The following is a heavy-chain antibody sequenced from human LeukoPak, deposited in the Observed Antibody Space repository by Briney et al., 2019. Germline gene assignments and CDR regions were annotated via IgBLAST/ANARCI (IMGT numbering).Heavy chain of an antibody. Sequence: SVKVSCKASGGTFSSYAISWVRQAPGQGLEWMGGIIPIFGTANYAQKFQGRVTITADESTSTAYMELSSLRSEDTAVYYCARASGGVAAAGSRIDYWGQGTLVTVSS. CDR1: GGTFSSYA. J-gene: IGHJ4*02. CDR3: ARASGGVAAAGSRIDY. CDR2: IIPIFGTA. V-gene: IGHV1-69*13. D-gene: IGHD6-13*01.